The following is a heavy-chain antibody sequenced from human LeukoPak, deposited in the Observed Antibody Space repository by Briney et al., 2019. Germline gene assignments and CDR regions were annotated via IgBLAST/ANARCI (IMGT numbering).Heavy chain of an antibody. CDR3: ARIREYDYVWGTYRPFDY. J-gene: IGHJ4*02. CDR2: INHRGST. Sequence: SETLSRTCAVYGGSFSRYSWSWIRQPPGKGLEWIGEINHRGSTNYNPSLKSRVTISVDTSKNQFSLKLSSVTAADTAMYYCARIREYDYVWGTYRPFDYWGQGTPVTVSS. D-gene: IGHD3-16*02. V-gene: IGHV4-34*01. CDR1: GGSFSRYS.